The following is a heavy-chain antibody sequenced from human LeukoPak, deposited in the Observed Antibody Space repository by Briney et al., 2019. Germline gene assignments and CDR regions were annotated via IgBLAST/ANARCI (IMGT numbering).Heavy chain of an antibody. J-gene: IGHJ4*02. D-gene: IGHD3-22*01. CDR1: GYTFTSNY. CDR3: ARDVISYYYDSSGSPIGSHFDY. Sequence: ASVKVSCKASGYTFTSNYIHWLRQAPGQGLEWMGLINPIGGSTSYAQKFQGRVTMTRDTSTSTVYMELSSLRSEDTAVYYCARDVISYYYDSSGSPIGSHFDYWGQGTLVTVSS. V-gene: IGHV1-46*01. CDR2: INPIGGST.